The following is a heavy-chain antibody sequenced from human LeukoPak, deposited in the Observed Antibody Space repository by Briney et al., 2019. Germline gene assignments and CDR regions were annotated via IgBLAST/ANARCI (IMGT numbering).Heavy chain of an antibody. CDR2: ISSSSSYI. V-gene: IGHV3-21*01. CDR1: GFTFSSYS. J-gene: IGHJ4*02. D-gene: IGHD3-9*01. CDR3: ARDASADILTGYYLRKNPPPTY. Sequence: GGSLRLSCAASGFTFSSYSMNWVRQAPGKGLEWVSSISSSSSYIYYADSVKGRFTISRDNAKNSLYLQMNSLRAEDTAVYYCARDASADILTGYYLRKNPPPTYWGQGTLVNVSS.